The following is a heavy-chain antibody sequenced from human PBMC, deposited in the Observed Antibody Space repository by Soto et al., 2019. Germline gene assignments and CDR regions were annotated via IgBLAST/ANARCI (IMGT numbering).Heavy chain of an antibody. Sequence: GGSLRLSCAASGFTFSSYSMNWVRQAPGKGLEWLSYVSSSSNTIFYADSVKGRFTISRDSANSSLYLQLNSLRDDDTAVYFCARGLGWRRGPFDFWGQGTPVTVSS. CDR1: GFTFSSYS. J-gene: IGHJ4*02. V-gene: IGHV3-48*02. D-gene: IGHD2-21*01. CDR3: ARGLGWRRGPFDF. CDR2: VSSSSNTI.